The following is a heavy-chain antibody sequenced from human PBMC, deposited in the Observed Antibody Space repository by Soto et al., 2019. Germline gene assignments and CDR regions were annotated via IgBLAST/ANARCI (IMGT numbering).Heavy chain of an antibody. CDR3: ARGRGYCSGGSCYNYYGMDV. Sequence: QVQLQQWGAGLLKPSETLSLTCAVYGGSFSGYYWSWIRQPPGKGLEWIGEINHSGSTNYNPSLKGRVTISVDTSKYQFSLKLSFVTAADTAVYYCARGRGYCSGGSCYNYYGMDVWGQGTTVTVSS. CDR1: GGSFSGYY. V-gene: IGHV4-34*01. CDR2: INHSGST. D-gene: IGHD2-15*01. J-gene: IGHJ6*02.